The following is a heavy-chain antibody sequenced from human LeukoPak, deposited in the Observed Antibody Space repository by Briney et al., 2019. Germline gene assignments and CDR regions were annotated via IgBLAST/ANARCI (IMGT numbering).Heavy chain of an antibody. D-gene: IGHD6-19*01. CDR1: GFTFSDYF. J-gene: IGHJ4*02. CDR2: ISGSGSNK. CDR3: ATSQSSVAGIIGD. Sequence: GGSLRHACAAPGFTFSDYFMTWIRQAPGKGLEWVSYISGSGSNKYYADSVKGRFTISRDNAKNSLYLQMNSLRVEDTAVYYCATSQSSVAGIIGDWGQGTLVTVSS. V-gene: IGHV3-11*04.